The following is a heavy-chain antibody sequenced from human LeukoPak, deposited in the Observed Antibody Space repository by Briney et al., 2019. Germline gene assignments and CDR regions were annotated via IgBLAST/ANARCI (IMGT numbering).Heavy chain of an antibody. Sequence: SETLSLTCTVSGGSISSYYWSWIRQPPGKGLEWIGEINHSGSTNYNPSLKSRVTISVDTSKNQFSLKLSSVTAADTAVYYCARALRLYCSSTSCYEPEHDYWGQGTLVTVSS. CDR3: ARALRLYCSSTSCYEPEHDY. CDR2: INHSGST. J-gene: IGHJ4*02. CDR1: GGSISSYY. D-gene: IGHD2-2*01. V-gene: IGHV4-34*01.